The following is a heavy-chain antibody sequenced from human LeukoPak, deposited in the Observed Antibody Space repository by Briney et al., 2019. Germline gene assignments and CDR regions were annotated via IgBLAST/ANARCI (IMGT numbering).Heavy chain of an antibody. J-gene: IGHJ4*02. CDR2: IYDSGST. V-gene: IGHV4-30-4*07. D-gene: IGHD3-22*01. Sequence: PSETLSLTCAVSGGSISSGGYSWSWIRQPPGTGLEWIGYIYDSGSTYYNPSLRSRVTISVDTSKNQFSLKLSSVTAADTAVYYCARHRAIVVVPQYYFDYWGQGTLVTVSS. CDR1: GGSISSGGYS. CDR3: ARHRAIVVVPQYYFDY.